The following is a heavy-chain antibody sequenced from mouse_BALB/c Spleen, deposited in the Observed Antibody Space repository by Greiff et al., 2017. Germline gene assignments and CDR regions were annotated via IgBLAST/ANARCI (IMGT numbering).Heavy chain of an antibody. D-gene: IGHD2-14*01. CDR1: GDSITSGY. Sequence: VQLKESGPSLVKPSQTLSLTCSVTGDSITSGYWNWIRKFPGNKLEYMGYISYSGSTYYNPSLKSRISITRDTSKNQYYLQLNSVTTEDTATYYCARYPHRYDAWYAMDYWGQGTSVTVSS. J-gene: IGHJ4*01. CDR3: ARYPHRYDAWYAMDY. CDR2: ISYSGST. V-gene: IGHV3-8*02.